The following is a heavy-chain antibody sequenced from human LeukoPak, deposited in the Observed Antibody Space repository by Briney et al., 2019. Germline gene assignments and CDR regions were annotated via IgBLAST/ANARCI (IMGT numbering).Heavy chain of an antibody. CDR2: IYSGGTT. CDR1: GFTVSTNC. D-gene: IGHD6-13*01. CDR3: AKVAAAGTGFDP. Sequence: GGSLRLSCAASGFTVSTNCMTWVRQAPGKGLEWVSTIYSGGTTYYADSVMGRFTISRHNPRNTLYLQMNSLRAEDTAMYYCAKVAAAGTGFDPWGQGSLVTVSS. V-gene: IGHV3-53*04. J-gene: IGHJ5*02.